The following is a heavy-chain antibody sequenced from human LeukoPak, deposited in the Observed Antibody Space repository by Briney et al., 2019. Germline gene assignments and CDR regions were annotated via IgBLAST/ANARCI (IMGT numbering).Heavy chain of an antibody. V-gene: IGHV4-38-2*02. CDR2: IYHSGST. D-gene: IGHD5-24*01. Sequence: SETLSLTCTVSGYSISSGYYWGWIRQPPGKGLEWIGSIYHSGSTYYNPSLKSRVTISVDTSKNQFSLKLSSVTAADTAVYYCARDRTVEMATIGAIHHYYYYYMDVWGKGTTVTVSS. J-gene: IGHJ6*03. CDR3: ARDRTVEMATIGAIHHYYYYYMDV. CDR1: GYSISSGYY.